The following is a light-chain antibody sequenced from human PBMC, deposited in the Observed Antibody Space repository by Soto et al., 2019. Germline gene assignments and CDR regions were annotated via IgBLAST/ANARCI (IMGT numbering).Light chain of an antibody. CDR3: RQYGDYNSPRYS. V-gene: IGKV3-20*01. J-gene: IGKJ2*03. Sequence: DIVLTQSPGTLSLSPGDRVTLSCRASQSVSTNYFSWYQQKPGQAPRLLIYATSSRAVGIPDRFSGSGSGTDFTLTISRLEPEDFAMYYCRQYGDYNSPRYSFRQGTRLEI. CDR2: ATS. CDR1: QSVSTNY.